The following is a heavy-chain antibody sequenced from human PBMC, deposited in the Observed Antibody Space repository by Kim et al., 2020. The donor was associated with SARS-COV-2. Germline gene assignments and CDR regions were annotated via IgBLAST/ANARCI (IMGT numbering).Heavy chain of an antibody. CDR2: MNLNGSES. Sequence: GGSLRLSCAASGFTFKYYGMHWVRQAPGKGLVWLSRMNLNGSESTYADSVKGRFTISRDNVKNTLYLQMNSLGAEDTAVYYCVRGGSGGLDIWGHGTMVTVSS. V-gene: IGHV3-74*01. J-gene: IGHJ3*02. D-gene: IGHD2-15*01. CDR3: VRGGSGGLDI. CDR1: GFTFKYYG.